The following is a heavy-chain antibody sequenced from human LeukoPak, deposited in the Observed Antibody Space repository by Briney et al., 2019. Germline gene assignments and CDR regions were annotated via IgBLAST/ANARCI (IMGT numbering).Heavy chain of an antibody. V-gene: IGHV4-59*01. Sequence: PSETLSLTCTVSGGSIRSYYWSWIRQPPGKGLEWIGYIYYSESTNYNPSLKSRVTISVDTSKNQFSLKLSSVTAADTAVYYCARGSVPYSSSWYHFDYWGQGTLVTVSS. CDR2: IYYSEST. CDR3: ARGSVPYSSSWYHFDY. J-gene: IGHJ4*02. D-gene: IGHD6-13*01. CDR1: GGSIRSYY.